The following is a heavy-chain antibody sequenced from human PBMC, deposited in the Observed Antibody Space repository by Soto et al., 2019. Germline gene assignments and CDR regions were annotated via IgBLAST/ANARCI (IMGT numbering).Heavy chain of an antibody. J-gene: IGHJ4*02. D-gene: IGHD1-26*01. CDR3: AKDQWELRF. V-gene: IGHV3-23*01. CDR1: GFIFSSSA. CDR2: MTAGGDT. Sequence: EVQVLESGGALVQPGGSLRLSCAASGFIFSSSAMSWVRQTPGKGLEWVSSMTAGGDTYYTDSLKGRFTISRDNSKNTLYLQRNSLRAGDTAVYYCAKDQWELRFWGQGTLVTVSS.